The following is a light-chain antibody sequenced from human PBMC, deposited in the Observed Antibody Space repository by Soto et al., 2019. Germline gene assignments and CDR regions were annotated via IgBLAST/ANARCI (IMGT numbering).Light chain of an antibody. J-gene: IGKJ1*01. CDR1: QSVSNNY. V-gene: IGKV3-20*01. CDR2: GAS. CDR3: QQYGSSGT. Sequence: EIVLTQSPGTLSLSPGERATLSCRASQSVSNNYVAWYQQKPGQAPRLLIYGASNRATGIPDRFSGSGSGTDFTLTISRLEPEDVAVYYCQQYGSSGTFGQGTKVDIK.